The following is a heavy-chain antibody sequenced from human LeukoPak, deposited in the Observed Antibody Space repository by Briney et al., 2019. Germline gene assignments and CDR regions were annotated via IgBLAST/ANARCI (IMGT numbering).Heavy chain of an antibody. CDR2: IYYSGST. CDR3: ARVGGYSSGWYYFDY. D-gene: IGHD6-19*01. Sequence: PSETLSLTCTVSGGSISSYYWSWIRQPPGKGLEWIGYIYYSGSTNYNPSLKSRVTISVDTSKNQFSLKLSSVTAADTAVYYCARVGGYSSGWYYFDYWGQGTLVTVSS. V-gene: IGHV4-59*12. J-gene: IGHJ4*02. CDR1: GGSISSYY.